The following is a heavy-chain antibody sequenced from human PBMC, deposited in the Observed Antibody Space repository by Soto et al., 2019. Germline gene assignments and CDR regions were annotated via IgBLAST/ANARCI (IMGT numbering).Heavy chain of an antibody. CDR1: GFIFSNAW. Sequence: EVQLVESGGGLVKPGGSLRLSCAASGFIFSNAWMNWVRQAPGKGLEWVGRIKRKTNGGTTDYAAPVKGRFTISRDDSKNTLYLEMNSLKTEDTAVYYCTTVFYDSSGNPDYWGQGTLVTVSS. CDR2: IKRKTNGGTT. D-gene: IGHD3-22*01. CDR3: TTVFYDSSGNPDY. J-gene: IGHJ4*02. V-gene: IGHV3-15*07.